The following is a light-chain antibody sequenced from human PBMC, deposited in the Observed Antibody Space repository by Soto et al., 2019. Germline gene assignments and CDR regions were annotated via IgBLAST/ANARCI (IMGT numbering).Light chain of an antibody. CDR2: DIS. V-gene: IGKV3-15*01. CDR3: QQYNNWPA. Sequence: VMTQSPATLPVSPGERAPLSCRASQTVSRNLAWYQQRPGQAPRLLIYDISNRAAGVPARFSGSGSETEFTLTIRSLQSEDFAVYFCQQYNNWPAFGQGTRLEI. CDR1: QTVSRN. J-gene: IGKJ5*01.